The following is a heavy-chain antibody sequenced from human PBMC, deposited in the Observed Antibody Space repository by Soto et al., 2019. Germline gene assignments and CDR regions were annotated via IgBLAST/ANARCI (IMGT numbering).Heavy chain of an antibody. Sequence: LRLSCAASGFTVSSNYMSWVRQAPGKGLEWVSVIYSGGSTYYADSVKGRFTISRDNSKNTLYLQMNSLRAEDTAVYYCARLDILTGYYFDYWGQGTLVTVSS. CDR2: IYSGGST. CDR3: ARLDILTGYYFDY. CDR1: GFTVSSNY. J-gene: IGHJ4*02. D-gene: IGHD3-9*01. V-gene: IGHV3-66*01.